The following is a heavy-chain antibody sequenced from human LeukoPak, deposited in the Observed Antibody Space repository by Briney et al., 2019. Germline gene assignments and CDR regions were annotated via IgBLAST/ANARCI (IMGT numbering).Heavy chain of an antibody. CDR3: ARGKAGSYGDYFDY. J-gene: IGHJ4*02. D-gene: IGHD3-10*01. V-gene: IGHV4-30-2*01. CDR1: GGSISSGGYS. Sequence: SQTLSLTCAVSGGSISSGGYSWSWIRQPPGKGLEWIGYIYHSGSTYYNPSLKSQVTISVDRSKNQFSPKLSSVTAADTAVYYCARGKAGSYGDYFDYWGQGTLVTVSS. CDR2: IYHSGST.